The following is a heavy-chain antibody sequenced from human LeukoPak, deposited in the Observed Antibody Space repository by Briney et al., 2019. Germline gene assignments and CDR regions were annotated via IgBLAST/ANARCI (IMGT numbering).Heavy chain of an antibody. CDR2: IYYSGST. Sequence: PSETLSLTCTVSGGSISSYYWSWIRQPPGKGLEWIGYIYYSGSTNYNPSLKSRVTISVDTSKNQFSLKLSSVTAADTAVYYCARREAWFGELYVSYWGQGTLVTVSS. CDR3: ARREAWFGELYVSY. V-gene: IGHV4-59*08. CDR1: GGSISSYY. J-gene: IGHJ4*02. D-gene: IGHD3-10*01.